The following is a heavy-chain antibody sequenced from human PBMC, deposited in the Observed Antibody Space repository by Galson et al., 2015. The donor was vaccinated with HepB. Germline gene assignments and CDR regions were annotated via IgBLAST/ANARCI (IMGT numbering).Heavy chain of an antibody. D-gene: IGHD2-15*01. J-gene: IGHJ5*02. V-gene: IGHV1-69*13. CDR3: ARYAIAAVTHVGTGWFDP. CDR1: GGTFSSYA. Sequence: SVKVSCKASGGTFSSYAISWVRQAPGQGLEWMGGIIPIFGTANYAQKFQGRVTITADESTSTAYMELSSLRSEDTAVYYCARYAIAAVTHVGTGWFDPWGQGTLVTVSS. CDR2: IIPIFGTA.